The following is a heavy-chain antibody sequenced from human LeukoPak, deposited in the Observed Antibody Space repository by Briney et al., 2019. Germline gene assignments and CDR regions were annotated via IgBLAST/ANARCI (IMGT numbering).Heavy chain of an antibody. CDR3: ARDSLAAAGTGFDY. Sequence: GGSLRLSCAASGFTFSSYGMHWVRQATGEGLEWVSSIGTGGDTYYAGSVKGRFTISRENAKKSLYLQMNSLRAGDMAVYYCARDSLAAAGTGFDYWGQGTLVTVSS. CDR2: IGTGGDT. V-gene: IGHV3-13*01. D-gene: IGHD6-13*01. J-gene: IGHJ4*02. CDR1: GFTFSSYG.